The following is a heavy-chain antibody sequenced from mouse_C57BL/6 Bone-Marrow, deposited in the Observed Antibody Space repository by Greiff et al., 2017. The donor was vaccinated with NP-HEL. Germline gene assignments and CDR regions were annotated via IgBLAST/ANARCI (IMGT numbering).Heavy chain of an antibody. Sequence: EVQRVESGPGLAKPSQTLSLTCSVTGYSITSDYWNWIRKFPGNKLEYTGYISYSGSTYYNPSLKSRISITRDTSKNQYYLQLNSVTTEDTATYYCARGDYGSSSHWYFDVWGTGTTVTVSS. CDR1: GYSITSDY. CDR3: ARGDYGSSSHWYFDV. J-gene: IGHJ1*03. V-gene: IGHV3-8*01. D-gene: IGHD1-1*01. CDR2: ISYSGST.